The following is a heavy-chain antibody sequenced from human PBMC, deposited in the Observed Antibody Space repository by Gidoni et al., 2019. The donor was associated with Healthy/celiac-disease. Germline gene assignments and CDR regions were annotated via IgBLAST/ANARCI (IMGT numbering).Heavy chain of an antibody. CDR1: GGSFSGYY. J-gene: IGHJ4*02. V-gene: IGHV4-34*01. CDR2: INHSGST. CDR3: ARGSLLREGGWPPGDY. D-gene: IGHD6-19*01. Sequence: QVQLQQWGAGLLKPSETLSLPRAVYGGSFSGYYWSWIRQPPGKGLEWIGEINHSGSTNYNPSLKSRVTISVDTSKNQFSLKLSSVTAADTAVFYCARGSLLREGGWPPGDYWGQGTLVTVSS.